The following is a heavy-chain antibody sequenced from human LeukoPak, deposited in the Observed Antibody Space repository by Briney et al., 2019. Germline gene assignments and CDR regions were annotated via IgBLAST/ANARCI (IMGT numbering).Heavy chain of an antibody. CDR1: GYTFTSYY. V-gene: IGHV1-18*04. Sequence: ASVKVSCKASGYTFTSYYMHWVRQAPGQGLEWMGWISVYNGNTNYAQKLQGRVTMTTDTSTSTAYMELRSLRSDDTAVYYCARGRGYCSSTSCYDRYYFDYWGQGTLVTVSS. CDR3: ARGRGYCSSTSCYDRYYFDY. D-gene: IGHD2-2*01. CDR2: ISVYNGNT. J-gene: IGHJ4*02.